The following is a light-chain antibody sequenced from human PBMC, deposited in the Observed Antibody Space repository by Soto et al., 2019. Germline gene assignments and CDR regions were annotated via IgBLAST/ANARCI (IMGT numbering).Light chain of an antibody. CDR3: QQYDNVPQSLT. V-gene: IGKV1-33*01. Sequence: DIQMTQSPSSLSASVGDRVSITCQASQDISNYLHLYQQKPGKDPKLLIYDASSLEAGVPSRFSGTGSETDFTFTIDGLQPEDLATYYCQQYDNVPQSLTFGPGTKVDLK. CDR1: QDISNY. CDR2: DAS. J-gene: IGKJ3*01.